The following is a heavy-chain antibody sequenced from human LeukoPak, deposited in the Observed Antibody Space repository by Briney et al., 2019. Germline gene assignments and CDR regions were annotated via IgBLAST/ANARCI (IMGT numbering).Heavy chain of an antibody. CDR1: GGSFSGYY. CDR2: INHSGST. CDR3: GRRGSYSSSFRYWFDP. V-gene: IGHV4-34*01. J-gene: IGHJ5*02. D-gene: IGHD6-6*01. Sequence: PSETLSLTCAVYGGSFSGYYWSWIRQPPGKGLEWIGEINHSGSTNYNPSLKSRVTISLDKSKNQFSLKLNSVTAADTAIYYCGRRGSYSSSFRYWFDPWGQGTLVTVSS.